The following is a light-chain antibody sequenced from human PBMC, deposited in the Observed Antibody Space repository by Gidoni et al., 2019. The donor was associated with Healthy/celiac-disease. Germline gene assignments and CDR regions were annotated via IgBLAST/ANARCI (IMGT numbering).Light chain of an antibody. CDR2: LNSDGSH. CDR1: SGHSSYA. Sequence: QLVLPLSPSASASLGSSVKLTCTLSSGHSSYAIAWHQQQPAKGPRYLMKLNSDGSHSKGDGSPDRFSGSSSGAERYRTISSLQSEDEADYYCQTWGTGFWVFGGGTKLTVL. CDR3: QTWGTGFWV. J-gene: IGLJ3*02. V-gene: IGLV4-69*01.